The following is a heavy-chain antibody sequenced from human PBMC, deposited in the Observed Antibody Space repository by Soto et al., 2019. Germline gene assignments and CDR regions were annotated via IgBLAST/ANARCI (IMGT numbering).Heavy chain of an antibody. J-gene: IGHJ3*02. Sequence: QVQLVESGGGVVQPGRSLRLSCAASGFTFSSYAMHWVRQAPGKGLEWVAVISYDGSNKYYADSVKGRFTISRDNSKNPLYLQMNSLRAEDTAVYYCASPPGYCSGGSCLDAFDIWGQGTMVTVSS. CDR3: ASPPGYCSGGSCLDAFDI. V-gene: IGHV3-30-3*01. CDR2: ISYDGSNK. D-gene: IGHD2-15*01. CDR1: GFTFSSYA.